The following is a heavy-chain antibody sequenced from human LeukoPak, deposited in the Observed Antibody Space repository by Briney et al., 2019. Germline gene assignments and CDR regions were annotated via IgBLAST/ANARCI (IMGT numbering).Heavy chain of an antibody. CDR1: GGSISSGGYY. CDR2: IYYSGST. CDR3: ARFEWLQPIDY. Sequence: PSQTLSLTCTVSGGSISSGGYYWSWIRQHPGKSLEWIGYIYYSGSTYYNPSLKSRVTISVDTSKNQFSLKLSSVTAADTAVYYCARFEWLQPIDYWGQGTLVTVSS. D-gene: IGHD5-24*01. V-gene: IGHV4-31*03. J-gene: IGHJ4*02.